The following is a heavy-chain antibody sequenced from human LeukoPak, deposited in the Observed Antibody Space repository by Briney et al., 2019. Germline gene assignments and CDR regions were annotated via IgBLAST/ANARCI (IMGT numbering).Heavy chain of an antibody. CDR3: AMLVPAAIEIGGFDY. CDR1: GYTFTNYY. V-gene: IGHV1-46*01. CDR2: INPSGGST. Sequence: GASVKVSCKASGYTFTNYYIHWVRQAPGQGLEWMGKINPSGGSTSYAQKFQGRVTMTRDTSISTAYMELSRLRSDDTAVYYCAMLVPAAIEIGGFDYWGHGTLVTVSS. D-gene: IGHD2-2*02. J-gene: IGHJ4*01.